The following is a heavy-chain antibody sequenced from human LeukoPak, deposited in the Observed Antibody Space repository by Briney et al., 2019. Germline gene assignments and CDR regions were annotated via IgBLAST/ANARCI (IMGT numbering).Heavy chain of an antibody. D-gene: IGHD3-22*01. CDR1: GGTFSSYA. J-gene: IGHJ3*02. CDR3: ARSPYDSSGYYPLFYAFDI. V-gene: IGHV1-69*05. Sequence: SVKVSCKASGGTFSSYAISWVRQAPGQGLEWMGRIIPIFGTSNYAQKFQGRVTITTDESTSTAYMELSSLRSEDTAVYYCARSPYDSSGYYPLFYAFDIWGQGTMVTVSS. CDR2: IIPIFGTS.